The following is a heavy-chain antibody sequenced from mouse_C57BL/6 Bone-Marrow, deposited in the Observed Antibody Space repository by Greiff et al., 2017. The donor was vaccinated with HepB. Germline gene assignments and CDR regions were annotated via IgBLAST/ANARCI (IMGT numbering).Heavy chain of an antibody. Sequence: QVQLQQPGAELVRPGTSVKLSCKASGYTFTSYWMHWVKQRPGQGLEWIGVIDPSDSYTNYNQKFKGKATLTVDTSSSTAYMQLSSLTSEDSAVYYCARMGHYDYSGYFDYWGQGTTLTVSS. CDR1: GYTFTSYW. J-gene: IGHJ2*01. CDR3: ARMGHYDYSGYFDY. D-gene: IGHD2-4*01. V-gene: IGHV1-59*01. CDR2: IDPSDSYT.